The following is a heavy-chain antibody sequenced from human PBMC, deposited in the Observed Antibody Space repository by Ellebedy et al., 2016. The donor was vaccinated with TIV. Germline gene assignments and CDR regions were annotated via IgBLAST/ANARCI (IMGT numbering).Heavy chain of an antibody. Sequence: PGGSLRLSCAASGFTFTPYTINWVRQAPGKGLEWVSAISVSGGTTYYADSVKGRFTISRDNSKNTLYLQMNSLRAEDTAVYYCPKGQRVVTAPFDYWGQGTLVTVSS. D-gene: IGHD2-21*02. CDR2: ISVSGGTT. V-gene: IGHV3-23*01. CDR3: PKGQRVVTAPFDY. CDR1: GFTFTPYT. J-gene: IGHJ4*02.